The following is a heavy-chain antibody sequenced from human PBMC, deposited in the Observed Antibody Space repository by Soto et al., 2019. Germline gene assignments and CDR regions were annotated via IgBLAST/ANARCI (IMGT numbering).Heavy chain of an antibody. J-gene: IGHJ5*02. CDR2: IYPGDSDI. V-gene: IGHV5-51*01. CDR3: ARLHLPTGWFAP. CDR1: GDTFAAHW. Sequence: PGESLKISCHGSGDTFAAHWIAWVRQTPGRGLEWMGIIYPGDSDIRYGPSFQGQATMSVDKSTATAYLQWSSLRPSDTGIYYCARLHLPTGWFAPWGQGTRVTVSS.